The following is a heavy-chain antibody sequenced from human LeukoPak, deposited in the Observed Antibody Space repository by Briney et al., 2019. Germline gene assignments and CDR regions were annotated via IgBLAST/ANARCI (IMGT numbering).Heavy chain of an antibody. CDR1: GGTFSSYA. CDR3: ARALAYCGGDCYFRGYYYYMDV. Sequence: ASVKVSCKASGGTFSSYAISWVRQAPGQGLEWMGGIIPIFGTANYAQKFQGRVTITTDESTSTAYMELSSLRSEDTAVYYCARALAYCGGDCYFRGYYYYMDVWGKGTTVTVSS. CDR2: IIPIFGTA. V-gene: IGHV1-69*05. J-gene: IGHJ6*03. D-gene: IGHD2-21*01.